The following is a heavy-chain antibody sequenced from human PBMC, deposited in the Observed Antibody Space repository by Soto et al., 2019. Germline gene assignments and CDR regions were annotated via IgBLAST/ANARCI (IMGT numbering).Heavy chain of an antibody. Sequence: QVQLVESGGGLVKPGGSLRLSCAASGFTFSDYYMSWIRQAPGKGLEWVSHISSSGNTIYYADSVKGRFTIYRDNAKKSLYLQMNSLRGEDTAVYYCARRGYSSSSKFDYWGQGTLVIDSS. D-gene: IGHD6-6*01. CDR1: GFTFSDYY. J-gene: IGHJ4*02. V-gene: IGHV3-11*01. CDR3: ARRGYSSSSKFDY. CDR2: ISSSGNTI.